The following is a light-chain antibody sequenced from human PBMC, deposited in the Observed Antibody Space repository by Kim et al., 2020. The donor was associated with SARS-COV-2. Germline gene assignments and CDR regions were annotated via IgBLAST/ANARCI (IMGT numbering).Light chain of an antibody. Sequence: ELTQPPSASGTPGQRVTISCSGSSSNIGSNTVNWYQQFPGTAPKLLIYSNNQRPSGVPDRFSGSKSGTSASLAISGLQSEDEADYYCAAWDDSLNGGVFGGGTQLTVL. CDR1: SSNIGSNT. V-gene: IGLV1-44*01. CDR3: AAWDDSLNGGV. J-gene: IGLJ3*02. CDR2: SNN.